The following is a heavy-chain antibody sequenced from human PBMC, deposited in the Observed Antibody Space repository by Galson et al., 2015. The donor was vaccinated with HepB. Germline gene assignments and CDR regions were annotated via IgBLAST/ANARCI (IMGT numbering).Heavy chain of an antibody. CDR2: ISYDGSYK. CDR3: TRGLADRALDN. V-gene: IGHV3-30-3*01. J-gene: IGHJ4*02. Sequence: SLRLSCAASGFTFSSYAMHWVRQAPGKGLEWVALISYDGSYKYYADSVKGRFTISRDSSNNTLYLQMNSLRAEDTSVYYCTRGLADRALDNWGQGNLVTVSS. D-gene: IGHD6-6*01. CDR1: GFTFSSYA.